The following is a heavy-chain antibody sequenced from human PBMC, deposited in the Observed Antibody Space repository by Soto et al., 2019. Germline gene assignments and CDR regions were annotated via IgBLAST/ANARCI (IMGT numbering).Heavy chain of an antibody. CDR1: GFTFSSYE. CDR2: ISSSGSTI. V-gene: IGHV3-48*03. J-gene: IGHJ4*02. D-gene: IGHD4-4*01. CDR3: AGADSIYDDY. Sequence: GGSLRLSCAASGFTFSSYEMNWVRQAPGKGLEWVSYISSSGSTIYYADSVKGRFTISRDNAKNSLYLQMNSLRAEDAAFYYCAGADSIYDDYWGQGTLVTVSS.